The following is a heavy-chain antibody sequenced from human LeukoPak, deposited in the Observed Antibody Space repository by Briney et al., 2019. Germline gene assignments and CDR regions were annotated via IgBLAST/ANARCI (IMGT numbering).Heavy chain of an antibody. CDR1: GYTFTTYY. Sequence: GASVKVSCKASGYTFTTYYIHGVRQAPGQGLEGMGIINPSGGSTTYAQIFQGRVTLTRDTSTSTVYMELSSLRSDDTAVYYCARAPKGVTTGYFDHWGQGTLVTVSS. D-gene: IGHD1-26*01. CDR2: INPSGGST. V-gene: IGHV1-46*01. J-gene: IGHJ4*02. CDR3: ARAPKGVTTGYFDH.